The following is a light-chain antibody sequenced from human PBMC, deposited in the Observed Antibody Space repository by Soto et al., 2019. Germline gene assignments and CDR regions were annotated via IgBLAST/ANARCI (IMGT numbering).Light chain of an antibody. V-gene: IGLV2-14*01. CDR2: GVS. CDR1: GSDVGGYNY. J-gene: IGLJ1*01. CDR3: SSFTSNYFYG. Sequence: QSALTPPASGPGSPGQSIAISCTGSGSDVGGYNYVSWYQQHPGKAPKLIIYGVSHRPSGVSTRFSASRSAYTASLTISGLQAEDEADYYCSSFTSNYFYGFGPGTKLTVL.